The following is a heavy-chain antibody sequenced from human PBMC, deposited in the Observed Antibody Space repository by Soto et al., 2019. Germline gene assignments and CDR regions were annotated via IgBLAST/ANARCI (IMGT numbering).Heavy chain of an antibody. CDR2: VNPNSGNT. D-gene: IGHD3-16*02. Sequence: GAPVNVSCKASGYTFTSYDINWLRQATGQGLEWMGWVNPNSGNTAYAQKFQGRVTMTRNTSISTAYMELSSLRSEDTAVYYCARERGGYSMDVWGQGTTVTVSS. CDR3: ARERGGYSMDV. CDR1: GYTFTSYD. J-gene: IGHJ6*01. V-gene: IGHV1-8*01.